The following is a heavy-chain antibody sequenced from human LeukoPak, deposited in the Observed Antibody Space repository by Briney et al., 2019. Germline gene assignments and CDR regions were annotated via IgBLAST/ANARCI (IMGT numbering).Heavy chain of an antibody. CDR2: ISGSGGST. V-gene: IGHV3-23*01. J-gene: IGHJ5*02. Sequence: GGSLRLSCVASGFTVSSNYMSWVRQAPGKGLEWVSAISGSGGSTYYADSVKGGFTISRDNSKNTLYLQMNSLRAEDTAVYYCAKDLEDRGYSYGLPGDWFDPWGQGTLVTVSS. D-gene: IGHD5-18*01. CDR3: AKDLEDRGYSYGLPGDWFDP. CDR1: GFTVSSNY.